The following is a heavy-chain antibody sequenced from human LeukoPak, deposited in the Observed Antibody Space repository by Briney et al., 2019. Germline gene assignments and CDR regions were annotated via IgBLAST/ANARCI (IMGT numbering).Heavy chain of an antibody. D-gene: IGHD3-16*01. CDR1: GGSISSGGYY. V-gene: IGHV4-31*03. Sequence: SQTLSLTCTVSGGSISSGGYYWRWIRQHPGKGLEWIGYIYYSGSTYYNPSLKSRVTISVDTSKNQFSLKLSSVTAADTAVYYCARASYGPLGGADYWGQGTLVTVSS. J-gene: IGHJ4*02. CDR3: ARASYGPLGGADY. CDR2: IYYSGST.